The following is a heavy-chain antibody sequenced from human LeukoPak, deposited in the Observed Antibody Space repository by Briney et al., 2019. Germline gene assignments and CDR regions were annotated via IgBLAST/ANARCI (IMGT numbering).Heavy chain of an antibody. V-gene: IGHV3-23*01. D-gene: IGHD3-22*01. CDR3: AKSGRGVITMIVVVISWYFDL. J-gene: IGHJ2*01. CDR1: GFTFSSYA. CDR2: ISGSGGST. Sequence: GGSLRLSCAASGFTFSSYAMSWVRQAPGKGLEWVSAISGSGGSTYYADSAKGRFTISRDNSKNTLYLQMNSLRAEDTAVYYCAKSGRGVITMIVVVISWYFDLWGRGTLVTVSS.